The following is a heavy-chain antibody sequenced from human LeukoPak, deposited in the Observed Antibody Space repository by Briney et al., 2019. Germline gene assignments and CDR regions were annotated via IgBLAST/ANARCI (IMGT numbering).Heavy chain of an antibody. CDR2: ISASGGST. CDR1: GFTFSSYA. CDR3: AKIWTAVTTTEGY. Sequence: ETGGSLRLSCTASGFTFSSYAMNWVRQAPGKGLEWVSAISASGGSTYYADSVKGRFTISRDNSKNTLYLQMNSLRAEDTAVYYCAKIWTAVTTTEGYWGQGTLVTVSS. V-gene: IGHV3-23*01. D-gene: IGHD4-17*01. J-gene: IGHJ4*02.